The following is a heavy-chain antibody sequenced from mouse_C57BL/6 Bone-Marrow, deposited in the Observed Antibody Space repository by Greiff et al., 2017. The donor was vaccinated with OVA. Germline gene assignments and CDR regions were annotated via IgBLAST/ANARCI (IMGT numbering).Heavy chain of an antibody. CDR3: ARHCGSSYRYAMDY. J-gene: IGHJ4*01. V-gene: IGHV5-9*01. CDR2: ISGGGGNT. Sequence: EVMLVESGGGLVKPGGSLKLSCAASGFTFSSYTMSWVRQTPEKRLEWVATISGGGGNTYYPDSVKGRFTISRDNAKNTLYLQMSSLRSEDTALYYCARHCGSSYRYAMDYWGQGTSVTVSS. D-gene: IGHD1-1*01. CDR1: GFTFSSYT.